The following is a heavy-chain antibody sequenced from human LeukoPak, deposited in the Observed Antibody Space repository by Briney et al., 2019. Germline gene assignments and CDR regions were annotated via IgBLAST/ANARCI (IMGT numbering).Heavy chain of an antibody. CDR1: GGSISSSSYY. CDR2: IYYSGST. Sequence: SETLSLTCTVSGGSISSSSYYWGWIRQPPGKGLEWIGSIYYSGSTYYNPPLKSRVTISVDTSKNQYSLKLSSVTAADTAVYYCARQGSYGSGSYFDYWGQGTLVTVSS. J-gene: IGHJ4*02. D-gene: IGHD3-10*01. V-gene: IGHV4-39*01. CDR3: ARQGSYGSGSYFDY.